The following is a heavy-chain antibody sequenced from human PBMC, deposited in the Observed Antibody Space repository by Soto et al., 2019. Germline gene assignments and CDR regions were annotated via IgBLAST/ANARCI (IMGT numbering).Heavy chain of an antibody. D-gene: IGHD3-9*01. J-gene: IGHJ4*02. Sequence: EVQLLESGGGLVQPGGSLRLSCAAPGFTFSSYAMAWVRQAPGKGLEWVSSIGGSGGGTFYADSVKGRFSISRDNSKNTLFLQMNSLRVEDTALYYCATWDYNRFDSYELWGQGTLVTVSS. CDR1: GFTFSSYA. CDR2: IGGSGGGT. V-gene: IGHV3-23*01. CDR3: ATWDYNRFDSYEL.